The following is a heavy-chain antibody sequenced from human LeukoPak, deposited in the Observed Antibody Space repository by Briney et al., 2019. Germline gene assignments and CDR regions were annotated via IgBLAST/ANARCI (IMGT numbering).Heavy chain of an antibody. CDR2: TGSSTI. Sequence: PGGSLRLSCTTSQFTFRNYEVNWVRQAPGKGLEWISFTGSSTIQYADSVKGRFTISRDNAKNSLYLHMDSLRDEDTAMYYCASRHANTWTFDYWGQGTLVTVSS. V-gene: IGHV3-48*02. CDR3: ASRHANTWTFDY. CDR1: QFTFRNYE. J-gene: IGHJ4*02. D-gene: IGHD1-1*01.